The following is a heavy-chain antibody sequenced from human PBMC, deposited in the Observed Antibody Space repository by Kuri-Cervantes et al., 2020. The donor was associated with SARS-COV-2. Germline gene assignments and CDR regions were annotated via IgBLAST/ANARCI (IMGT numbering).Heavy chain of an antibody. J-gene: IGHJ3*02. CDR2: ISCHSRYI. D-gene: IGHD2-2*01. Sequence: GESLKISCAASGSAFSDYSMLWFRQAPGKGLEWVSSISCHSRYIYYRDSVKGRFTISRDNAKNSLYLQMNSLRAEDTAVYYCARLVFVDAFDIWGQGTMVTVSS. CDR3: ARLVFVDAFDI. V-gene: IGHV3-21*01. CDR1: GSAFSDYS.